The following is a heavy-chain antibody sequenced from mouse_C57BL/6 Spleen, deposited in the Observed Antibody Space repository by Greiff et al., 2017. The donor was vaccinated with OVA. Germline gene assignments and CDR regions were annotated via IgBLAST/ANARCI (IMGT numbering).Heavy chain of an antibody. V-gene: IGHV1-72*01. CDR2: FDPNSGGT. Sequence: QVQLQHPVSSLLNPVSSVHLSFPSSVYTFTSYWMHWVKQRPGRGLEWIGRFDPNSGGTKYNEKFKSKATLTVDKPSSTAYMQLSSLTSEDSAVYYCAREGDYGSSYWYFDGWGTGTTVTVSS. CDR1: VYTFTSYW. D-gene: IGHD1-1*01. CDR3: AREGDYGSSYWYFDG. J-gene: IGHJ1*03.